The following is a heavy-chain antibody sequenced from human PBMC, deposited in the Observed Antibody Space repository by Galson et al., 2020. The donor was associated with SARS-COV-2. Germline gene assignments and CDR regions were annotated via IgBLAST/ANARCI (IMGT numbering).Heavy chain of an antibody. CDR2: ISYDGSNK. D-gene: IGHD1-20*01. CDR1: GFTFSSYA. CDR3: ARELLLDDAFDI. V-gene: IGHV3-30*04. J-gene: IGHJ3*02. Sequence: GGSLRLSCAASGFTFSSYAMHWVRQAPGKGLEWVAVISYDGSNKYYADSVKGRFTISRDNSKNTLYLQMNSLRAEDTAVYYCARELLLDDAFDIWGQGTMFTVSS.